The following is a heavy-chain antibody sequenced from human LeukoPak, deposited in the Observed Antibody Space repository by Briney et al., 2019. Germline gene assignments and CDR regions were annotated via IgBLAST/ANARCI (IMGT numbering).Heavy chain of an antibody. V-gene: IGHV3-30*04. CDR3: ARDSNRYSILATTLDY. D-gene: IGHD5-12*01. CDR1: GFTFSSYA. J-gene: IGHJ4*02. CDR2: ISYDGSNK. Sequence: PGGSLRLSCAASGFTFSSYAMHWVRQAPGKGLEWVAVISYDGSNKYYADSVKGRFTISRDNSKNTLYLQMNSLRAEDTAVYYCARDSNRYSILATTLDYWGQGTLVTVSS.